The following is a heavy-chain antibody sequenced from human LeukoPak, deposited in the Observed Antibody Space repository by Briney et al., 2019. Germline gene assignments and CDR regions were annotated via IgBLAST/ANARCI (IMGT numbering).Heavy chain of an antibody. CDR2: INHSGST. J-gene: IGHJ4*02. CDR3: ARGPSGAEFDY. CDR1: GGSFSGYY. Sequence: SETLSLTCAVYGGSFSGYYWSWIRQPPGKGLEWIGEINHSGSTNYNPSLKSRVTISVDTSKNQFSLKLSSATAADTAVYYCARGPSGAEFDYWGQGTLVTVSS. D-gene: IGHD6-19*01. V-gene: IGHV4-34*01.